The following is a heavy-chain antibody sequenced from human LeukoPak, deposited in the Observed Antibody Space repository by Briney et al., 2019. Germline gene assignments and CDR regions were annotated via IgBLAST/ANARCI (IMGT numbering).Heavy chain of an antibody. V-gene: IGHV1-46*01. CDR2: INPSGGST. Sequence: ASVKVSCKASGYTFTSYYMHWVRQAPRQGLEWMGIINPSGGSTSYAQKFQGRVTMTRDMSTSTAYMELRSLRSDDTAVYYCARSGYCTNGVCWSGYYYYYMDVWGKGTTVTVSS. J-gene: IGHJ6*03. CDR3: ARSGYCTNGVCWSGYYYYYMDV. CDR1: GYTFTSYY. D-gene: IGHD2-8*01.